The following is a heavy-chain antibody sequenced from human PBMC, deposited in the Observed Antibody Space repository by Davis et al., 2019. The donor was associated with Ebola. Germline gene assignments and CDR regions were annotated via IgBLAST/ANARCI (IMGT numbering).Heavy chain of an antibody. J-gene: IGHJ3*02. Sequence: ASVKVSCKASGYTFTDYLMHWVRQAPGQGLEWMGWVSSKNNNTNHAQKFQGRVTMTTDTSTSTAYMELRSLTSDDTAVYYCAREIGVAVPGVMKDAFDIWGQGTVVTVSS. D-gene: IGHD2-2*01. V-gene: IGHV1-18*04. CDR2: VSSKNNNT. CDR1: GYTFTDYL. CDR3: AREIGVAVPGVMKDAFDI.